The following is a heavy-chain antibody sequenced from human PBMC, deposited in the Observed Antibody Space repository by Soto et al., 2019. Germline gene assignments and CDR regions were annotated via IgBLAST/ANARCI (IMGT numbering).Heavy chain of an antibody. J-gene: IGHJ4*02. Sequence: PGGSLRHSGAAAGSTFPNARRSRVRKAPGKGLEWVGRVRNRADGGTTDYAAPVKDRFTISRDDSENTLYLQMNSLKIDDTAVYYCRRDWDYPVLWGQGTLVTVSS. CDR2: VRNRADGGTT. V-gene: IGHV3-15*01. CDR1: GSTFPNAR. D-gene: IGHD1-7*01. CDR3: RRDWDYPVL.